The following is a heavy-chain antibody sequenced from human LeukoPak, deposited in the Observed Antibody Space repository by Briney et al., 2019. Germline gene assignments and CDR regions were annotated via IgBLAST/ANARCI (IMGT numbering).Heavy chain of an antibody. D-gene: IGHD3-3*01. J-gene: IGHJ4*02. CDR2: IIPIFGTA. CDR1: GGTFSSYA. CDR3: ATLTPWSGDDGGDLDY. V-gene: IGHV1-69*05. Sequence: ASVKVSCKASGGTFSSYAISWVRQAPGQGLEWMGGIIPIFGTANYAQKFRGRVTITTDESTSTAYMELSSLRSEDTAVYYCATLTPWSGDDGGDLDYWGQGTLVTVSS.